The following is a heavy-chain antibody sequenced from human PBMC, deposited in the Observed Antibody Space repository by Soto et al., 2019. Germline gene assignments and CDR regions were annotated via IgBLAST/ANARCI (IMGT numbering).Heavy chain of an antibody. CDR3: ARFYGNAFDV. CDR1: GGSLTTSSYN. CDR2: IYYYGST. V-gene: IGHV4-39*02. J-gene: IGHJ3*01. Sequence: QLQLQESGPGLVRPSETLSLTCSVSGGSLTTSSYNWDWIGQPPGKGLEWIGTIYYYGSTSYNPSLRSQVTISADTSKNHFALTVNSVTAADTAVYYCARFYGNAFDVWGRGTVVTVSS. D-gene: IGHD3-10*01.